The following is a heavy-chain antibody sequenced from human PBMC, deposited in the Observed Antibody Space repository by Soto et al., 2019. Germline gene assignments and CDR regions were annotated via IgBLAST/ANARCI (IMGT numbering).Heavy chain of an antibody. J-gene: IGHJ6*02. V-gene: IGHV1-69*12. CDR1: GGTFSSYA. CDR2: IIPIFGTA. Sequence: QVQLVQSGAEVKKPGSSVKVSCKASGGTFSSYAISWVRQAPGQGLEWMGGIIPIFGTADYAQKFQGRVTITADESKTTAYMELSSLRSEDTAVYYCAAQGLPNYCYYGMDVWGQGTTVTVSS. CDR3: AAQGLPNYCYYGMDV. D-gene: IGHD5-18*01.